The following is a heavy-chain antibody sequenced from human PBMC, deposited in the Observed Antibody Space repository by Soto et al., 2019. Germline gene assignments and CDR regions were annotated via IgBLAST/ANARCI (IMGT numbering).Heavy chain of an antibody. Sequence: SETLSLTCTVSDGSISSYYWSWIRQPPGKGLDWIGYIYGTGTTNYSPSLTNRVTISVDMSKNQFSLRLSSVTAADTAVYYCAGFSSGTYLFDLWGQGTPVTVSS. J-gene: IGHJ5*02. CDR3: AGFSSGTYLFDL. D-gene: IGHD1-26*01. CDR2: IYGTGTT. V-gene: IGHV4-59*01. CDR1: DGSISSYY.